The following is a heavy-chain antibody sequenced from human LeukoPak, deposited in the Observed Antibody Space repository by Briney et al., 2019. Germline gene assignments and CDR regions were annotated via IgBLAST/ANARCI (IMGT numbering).Heavy chain of an antibody. CDR2: INPNSGGT. Sequence: ASVKVSCKASGYTFTGYYMHWVRQAPGQGLEWMGWINPNSGGTNYAQKFQGRVTMTRNTSISTAYMELSRLRSDDTAVYYCARAVDSHCTNGVCYTPYYFDYWGQGTLVTVSS. J-gene: IGHJ4*02. CDR3: ARAVDSHCTNGVCYTPYYFDY. V-gene: IGHV1-2*02. CDR1: GYTFTGYY. D-gene: IGHD2-8*01.